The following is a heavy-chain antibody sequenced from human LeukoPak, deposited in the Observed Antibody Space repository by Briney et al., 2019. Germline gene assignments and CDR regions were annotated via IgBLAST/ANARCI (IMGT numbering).Heavy chain of an antibody. CDR1: GFTFSDYA. Sequence: GGSLRLSCAVSGFTFSDYAVPSVRQAPGRGLEYVSAISRTGGRTYYAKSVKGRFTISRDNSKNTLYLQMGSLRVEDMAVYYCARGPFYCSGTSCYTFDCWGRGRLVTVSP. J-gene: IGHJ4*02. CDR3: ARGPFYCSGTSCYTFDC. D-gene: IGHD2-2*01. V-gene: IGHV3-64*01. CDR2: ISRTGGRT.